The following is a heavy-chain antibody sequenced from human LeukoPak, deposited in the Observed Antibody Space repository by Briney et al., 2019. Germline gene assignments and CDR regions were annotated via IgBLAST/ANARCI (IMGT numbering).Heavy chain of an antibody. V-gene: IGHV1-2*02. CDR2: INPNSGGT. Sequence: GASVKVSCKASGYTFIDYYMHWVRQAPGQGLEWMGWINPNSGGTNYAQNFQGRVTMTGDTSIRTVYMELSRLRSDDTAVYYCANTYALGNYYKGGFDPWGQGTLVTVSS. CDR1: GYTFIDYY. CDR3: ANTYALGNYYKGGFDP. J-gene: IGHJ5*02. D-gene: IGHD3-10*01.